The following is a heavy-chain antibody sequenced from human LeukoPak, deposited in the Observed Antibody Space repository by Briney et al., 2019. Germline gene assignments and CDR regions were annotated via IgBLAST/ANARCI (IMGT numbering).Heavy chain of an antibody. CDR2: ISTSGTTM. J-gene: IGHJ5*02. D-gene: IGHD3-10*01. V-gene: IGHV3-11*01. CDR1: GFTFTNHY. CDR3: AKGNSAGSSKSWFDP. Sequence: MPGGSLSLSCATTGFTFTNHYMSWIRTAPGKGLERVSSISTSGTTMYYADSVKGRFTISRDNSKNTVYLQMNSLSAEDTAVYYCAKGNSAGSSKSWFDPWGQGTLVTVSS.